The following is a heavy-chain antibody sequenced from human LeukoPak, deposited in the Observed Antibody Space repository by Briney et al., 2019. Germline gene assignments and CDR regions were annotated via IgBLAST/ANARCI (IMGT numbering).Heavy chain of an antibody. CDR3: ARAIDCSGGSCYDP. CDR1: GGSISSSNW. CDR2: IYHSGST. D-gene: IGHD2-15*01. Sequence: SETLSLTCAVSGGSISSSNWWSWVRPPPGKGLEWIGEIYHSGSTNYNPSLKSRVTISVDKSKNQFSLKLSSVTAADTAVYYCARAIDCSGGSCYDPWGQGTLVTVSS. V-gene: IGHV4-4*02. J-gene: IGHJ5*02.